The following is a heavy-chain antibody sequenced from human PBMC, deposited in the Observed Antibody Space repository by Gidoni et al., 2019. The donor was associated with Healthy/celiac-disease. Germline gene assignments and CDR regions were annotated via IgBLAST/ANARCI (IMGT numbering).Heavy chain of an antibody. CDR1: GGYISSSSYY. D-gene: IGHD6-13*01. CDR2: IYYSEST. J-gene: IGHJ4*02. CDR3: ARDLKCSTLFYY. Sequence: LQLQESGPGLVKTTENLSLTCTVSGGYISSSSYYWGWIRQPPGKGLEWIGSIYYSESTYYNPSLNSRVTISVDTSKNHFSLKLCSVTAADTAVYYCARDLKCSTLFYYCGQGTLVTVSS. V-gene: IGHV4-39*07.